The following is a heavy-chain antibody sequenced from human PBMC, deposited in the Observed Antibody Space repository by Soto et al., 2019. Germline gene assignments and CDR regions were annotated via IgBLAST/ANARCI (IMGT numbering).Heavy chain of an antibody. CDR2: ISAYNGNT. Sequence: ASVKVSCKASGYTFTSYGISWVRQAPGQGLEWMGWISAYNGNTNYAQKLQGRVTMTTDTSTSTAYMELRSLRSDDTAVYYCARDIVVVVAATLGNYYYYYGMDVWGKGTTVTVSS. J-gene: IGHJ6*04. CDR1: GYTFTSYG. CDR3: ARDIVVVVAATLGNYYYYYGMDV. V-gene: IGHV1-18*01. D-gene: IGHD2-15*01.